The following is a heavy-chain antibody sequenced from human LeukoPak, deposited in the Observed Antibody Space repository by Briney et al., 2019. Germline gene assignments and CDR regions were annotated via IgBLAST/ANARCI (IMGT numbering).Heavy chain of an antibody. Sequence: GGSLRLSCAASGFTFSSYAMSWVRQALGKGLEWVSSISSSGYDIYYADSVKGRFTISRDNSKNTLYLQMNSLRAEDTAVYYCAKDEGYCSGGSCYLGAFDIWGQGTMVTVSS. D-gene: IGHD2-15*01. CDR1: GFTFSSYA. CDR3: AKDEGYCSGGSCYLGAFDI. V-gene: IGHV3-23*01. J-gene: IGHJ3*02. CDR2: ISSSGYDI.